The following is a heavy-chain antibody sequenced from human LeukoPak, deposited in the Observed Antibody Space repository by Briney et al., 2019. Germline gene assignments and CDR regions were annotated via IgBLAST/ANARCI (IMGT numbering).Heavy chain of an antibody. CDR1: GGSFSGYY. Sequence: PSETLSLTCAVYGGSFSGYYWSWIRQPPGKGLEWIGEINHSGSTNYNPSLKSRVTISVDTSKNQFSLKLSSVTAADTAVYYCARLSGGYYYGSGGFDPWGQGTLVTVSS. V-gene: IGHV4-34*01. J-gene: IGHJ5*02. CDR2: INHSGST. D-gene: IGHD3-10*01. CDR3: ARLSGGYYYGSGGFDP.